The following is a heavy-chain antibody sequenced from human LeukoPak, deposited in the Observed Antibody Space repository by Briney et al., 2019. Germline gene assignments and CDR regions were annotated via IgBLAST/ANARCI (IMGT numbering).Heavy chain of an antibody. V-gene: IGHV3-9*01. CDR2: ISWNRGSI. D-gene: IGHD2-2*01. Sequence: GGSLRLSCAASGFTFDDYAMHWVRQAPGKGLEWVSGISWNRGSIGYADSVKGRFTISRDNAKNSLYLQMNSLRAEDTALYYRAKGGCSSTSCYVDDPWGQGTLVTVSS. CDR3: AKGGCSSTSCYVDDP. CDR1: GFTFDDYA. J-gene: IGHJ5*02.